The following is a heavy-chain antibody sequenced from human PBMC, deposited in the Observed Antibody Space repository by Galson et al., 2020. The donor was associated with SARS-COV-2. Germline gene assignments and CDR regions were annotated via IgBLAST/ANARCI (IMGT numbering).Heavy chain of an antibody. D-gene: IGHD5-12*01. CDR3: ARSFSGYAHFDY. CDR2: ISYDGSNK. V-gene: IGHV3-30*04. J-gene: IGHJ4*02. CDR1: GFTFSSYA. Sequence: QAGGSLRLSCAASGFTFSSYAMHWVRQAPGKGLEWVAVISYDGSNKYYADSVKGRFTISRDNSKNTLYLQMNSLRAEDTAVYYCARSFSGYAHFDYWGQGTLVTVSS.